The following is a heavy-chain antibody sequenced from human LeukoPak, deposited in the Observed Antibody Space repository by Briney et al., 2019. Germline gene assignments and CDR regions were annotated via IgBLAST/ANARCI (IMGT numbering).Heavy chain of an antibody. Sequence: GGSLRLSCAASGFTFSSYWMSWVRQAPGKGPEWVANIKQDGSEKYYVDSVRGRFTISRDNAQNSLYLQMISLRDEDTAVYYCARVPYSSSWYLLDYWGQGTLVTVSS. D-gene: IGHD6-13*01. V-gene: IGHV3-7*02. CDR3: ARVPYSSSWYLLDY. CDR2: IKQDGSEK. J-gene: IGHJ4*02. CDR1: GFTFSSYW.